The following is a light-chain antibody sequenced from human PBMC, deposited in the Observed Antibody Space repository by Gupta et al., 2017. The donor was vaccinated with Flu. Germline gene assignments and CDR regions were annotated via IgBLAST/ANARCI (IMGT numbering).Light chain of an antibody. CDR3: MQGTHWPT. CDR1: QSLVHRNGNTY. V-gene: IGKV2-30*02. CDR2: RVT. J-gene: IGKJ1*01. Sequence: DVVMTQSPLSLPVTLGQPASISCNSSQSLVHRNGNTYLTWFQQRPGQSPRRLIYRVTKRDSGVPDRISGSGSGTDFTLKISRVEAEDVGIYYCMQGTHWPTFGQGTKVEIK.